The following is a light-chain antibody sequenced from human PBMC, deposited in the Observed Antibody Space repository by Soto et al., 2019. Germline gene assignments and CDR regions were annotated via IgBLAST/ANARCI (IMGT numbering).Light chain of an antibody. CDR1: QNIARY. CDR3: QQSYSTPRVWT. V-gene: IGKV1-39*01. CDR2: AAS. Sequence: DIQMTQSPSSLSASVGDTVAITCRASQNIARYVNWYQQKPGKAPELLIFAASRLQGGVPSRFSGSGSGTAFPLTITSLHAEDFATYLCQQSYSTPRVWTFGQGTKVEI. J-gene: IGKJ1*01.